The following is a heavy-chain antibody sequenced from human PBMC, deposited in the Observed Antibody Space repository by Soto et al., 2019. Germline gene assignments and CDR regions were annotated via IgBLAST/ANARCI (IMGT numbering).Heavy chain of an antibody. D-gene: IGHD3-10*01. CDR2: IYWDDDK. CDR3: AHLYYYGSGDAFDI. Sequence: QITLKESGPTLVKPTQTLTLTCTFSGFSLSTSGVGVGWIRQPPGKALEWLAIIYWDDDKRYSPSLKSRLTITKDTSKNQVVLTMTNMDPVDTATYYCAHLYYYGSGDAFDIWGQGTMVTVSS. V-gene: IGHV2-5*02. J-gene: IGHJ3*02. CDR1: GFSLSTSGVG.